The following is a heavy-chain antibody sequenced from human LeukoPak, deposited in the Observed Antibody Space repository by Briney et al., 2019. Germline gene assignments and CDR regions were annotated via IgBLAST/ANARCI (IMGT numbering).Heavy chain of an antibody. CDR2: ISAYNGNT. J-gene: IGHJ4*02. Sequence: ASVKVSCKASGYTFTSYGISWVRQAPGQGLEWMGWISAYNGNTNYAQKLQGRVTMTTDTSTSTAYMELRSLRSDDTAVYYCAREEGVYDFWSGYYSSVFDYWGQGTLVTVSS. D-gene: IGHD3-3*01. V-gene: IGHV1-18*01. CDR1: GYTFTSYG. CDR3: AREEGVYDFWSGYYSSVFDY.